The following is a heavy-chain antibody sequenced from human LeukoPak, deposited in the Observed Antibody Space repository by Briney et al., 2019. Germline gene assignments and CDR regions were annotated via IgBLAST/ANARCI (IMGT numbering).Heavy chain of an antibody. J-gene: IGHJ4*02. CDR2: IYYSGST. Sequence: KTSETPSLTCTVSGGSISSYYWSWIRQPPGKGLEWIGDIYYSGSTNYNPSLKSRVTISVDTSKNQFSLKLSSVTAADTAVYYCARSRGYSYGPNFDFDYWGQGTLVTASS. V-gene: IGHV4-59*01. D-gene: IGHD5-18*01. CDR3: ARSRGYSYGPNFDFDY. CDR1: GGSISSYY.